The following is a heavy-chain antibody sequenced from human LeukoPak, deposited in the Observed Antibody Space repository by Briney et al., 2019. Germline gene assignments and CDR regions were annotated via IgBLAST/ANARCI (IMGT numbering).Heavy chain of an antibody. CDR3: ARIRGFGADYYYYYVDV. CDR2: IYYSGST. CDR1: GGSISSYY. Sequence: PSETLSLTCTVSGGSISSYYWSWIRQPPGKGLEWIGYIYYSGSTNYNPSLKSRVTMSVDKSKNQFSLKLSSVTAADTAVYYCARIRGFGADYYYYYVDVWGEGTTVTVSS. D-gene: IGHD3-10*01. J-gene: IGHJ6*03. V-gene: IGHV4-59*12.